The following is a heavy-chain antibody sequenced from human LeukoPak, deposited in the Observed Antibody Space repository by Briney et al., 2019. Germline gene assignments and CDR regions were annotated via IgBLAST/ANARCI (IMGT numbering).Heavy chain of an antibody. CDR3: ARERVRDGYNSGMDY. V-gene: IGHV7-4-1*02. D-gene: IGHD5-24*01. CDR2: INTNTGNP. J-gene: IGHJ4*02. CDR1: GYAFASYD. Sequence: ASVKVSCKASGYAFASYDINWVRQAPGQGLEWMGWINTNTGNPTYAQGFTGRFVFSLDTSVSTAYLQISSLKAEDTAVYYCARERVRDGYNSGMDYWGQGTLVTVSS.